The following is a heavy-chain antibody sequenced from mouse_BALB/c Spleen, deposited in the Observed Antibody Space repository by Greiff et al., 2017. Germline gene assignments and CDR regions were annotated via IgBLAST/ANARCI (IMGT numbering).Heavy chain of an antibody. CDR1: GFTFTDYY. CDR2: IRNKANGYTT. V-gene: IGHV7-3*02. CDR3: AREGFLYYFDY. J-gene: IGHJ2*01. Sequence: DVQLVESGGGLVQPGGSLRLSCATSGFTFTDYYMSWVRQPPGKALEWLGFIRNKANGYTTEYSASVKGRFPISRDNSQSILHLQMNTLRAEDSATYYCAREGFLYYFDYWGQGTTLTVSS.